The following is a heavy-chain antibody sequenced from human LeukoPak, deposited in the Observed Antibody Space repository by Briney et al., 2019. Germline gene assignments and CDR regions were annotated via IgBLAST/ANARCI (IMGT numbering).Heavy chain of an antibody. D-gene: IGHD6-13*01. V-gene: IGHV3-74*01. CDR1: GFTFSSYW. CDR3: ARGDSSSWYYFDY. J-gene: IGHJ4*02. CDR2: INSDGSST. Sequence: GGSLRLSCAASGFTFSSYWMHWVRHAPGKGLVWVSRINSDGSSTSYADSVKGRFTISRDNAKNTLYLQMNSLRAEDTAVYYCARGDSSSWYYFDYWGQGTLVTVSS.